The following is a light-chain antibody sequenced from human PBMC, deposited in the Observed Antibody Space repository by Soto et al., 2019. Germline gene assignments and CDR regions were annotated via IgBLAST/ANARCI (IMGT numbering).Light chain of an antibody. CDR1: QRVSSN. J-gene: IGKJ1*01. Sequence: EIVMTQSPATQSVSPGERATLSCRASQRVSSNLAWYQQKPGQAPRLLIYGASTRATGIPARFSGSGSGTEFTLTISSLQSEYFAVYYCQQYNNWSRTFGQGTKVEIK. V-gene: IGKV3-15*01. CDR3: QQYNNWSRT. CDR2: GAS.